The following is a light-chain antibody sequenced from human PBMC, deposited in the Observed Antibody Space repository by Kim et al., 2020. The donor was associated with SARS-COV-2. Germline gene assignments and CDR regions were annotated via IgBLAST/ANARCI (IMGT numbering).Light chain of an antibody. V-gene: IGLV3-1*01. J-gene: IGLJ3*02. Sequence: SGSPGQTASITCSGVKLGDKYACWYQQKPGQSPVLVIYQDSKRPSGIPERFSGSNSGNTATLTISGTQAVDEADYYCQAWDSSTGVFGGGTQLTVL. CDR2: QDS. CDR1: KLGDKY. CDR3: QAWDSSTGV.